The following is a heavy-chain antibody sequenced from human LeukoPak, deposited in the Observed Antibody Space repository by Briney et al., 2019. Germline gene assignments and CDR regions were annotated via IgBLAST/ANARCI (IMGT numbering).Heavy chain of an antibody. V-gene: IGHV1-2*02. J-gene: IGHJ4*02. Sequence: ASVKVSCKASGYTFTGYYMHWVRQAPGQGLEWMGWINPNNGGTNYAQKLQGRVTMTRDTSISTAYLELSGLRSDDTAVFFCARYDQLSAFEYWGQGTLVTVSS. D-gene: IGHD3-16*01. CDR3: ARYDQLSAFEY. CDR1: GYTFTGYY. CDR2: INPNNGGT.